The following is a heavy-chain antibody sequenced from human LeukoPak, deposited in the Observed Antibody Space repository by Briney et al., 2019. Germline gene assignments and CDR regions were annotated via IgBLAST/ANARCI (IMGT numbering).Heavy chain of an antibody. V-gene: IGHV3-15*01. CDR1: GFTFSNAW. CDR2: IKSKTDGETT. D-gene: IGHD6-6*01. CDR3: TTRPYSSSSPDY. Sequence: GGSLRLSCAASGFTFSNAWMNWVRQAPGKGLEWVGRIKSKTDGETTDYTAPVKGRFTISRDYSKNTLYLQMNSLKSEDTAMYYCTTRPYSSSSPDYWGQGTLVTVSS. J-gene: IGHJ4*02.